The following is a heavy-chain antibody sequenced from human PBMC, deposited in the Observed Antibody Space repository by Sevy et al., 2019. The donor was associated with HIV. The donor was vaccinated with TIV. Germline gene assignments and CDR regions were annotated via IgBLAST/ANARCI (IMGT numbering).Heavy chain of an antibody. D-gene: IGHD2-8*02. Sequence: GGSLRLSCADSGFTFSTYSMNWVRQGPGKGLEWVSSISSSSNYIYYADSVKGRFTVSRDNAKNSLYLQMNSLRAEDTAVYYCARDRKVLLVVYAIPFDAFDIWGQGTMVTVSS. CDR3: ARDRKVLLVVYAIPFDAFDI. CDR2: ISSSSNYI. CDR1: GFTFSTYS. J-gene: IGHJ3*02. V-gene: IGHV3-21*01.